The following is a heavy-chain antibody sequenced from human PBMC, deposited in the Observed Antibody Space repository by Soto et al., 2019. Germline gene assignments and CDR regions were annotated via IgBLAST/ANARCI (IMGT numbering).Heavy chain of an antibody. Sequence: PGGSLRISCAASGFTFSSYGMHWVRQAPGKGLEWVAVISYDGSNKYYADSVKGRFTISRDNSKNTLYLQMNSLRAEDTAVYYCAKEMTQILRYFDWFSSGYFDYWGQGTLVTVSS. D-gene: IGHD3-9*01. J-gene: IGHJ4*02. CDR3: AKEMTQILRYFDWFSSGYFDY. CDR1: GFTFSSYG. V-gene: IGHV3-30*18. CDR2: ISYDGSNK.